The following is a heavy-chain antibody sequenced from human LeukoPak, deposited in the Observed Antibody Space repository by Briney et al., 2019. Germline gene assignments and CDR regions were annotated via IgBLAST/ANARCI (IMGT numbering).Heavy chain of an antibody. V-gene: IGHV3-30-3*01. J-gene: IGHJ4*02. CDR3: AREVGSGYSLDY. CDR1: GFTFSSYA. D-gene: IGHD3-22*01. CDR2: ISYDGSNK. Sequence: PGRSLRLSCAASGFTFSSYAMHWVRQAPGKGLEWVAVISYDGSNKYYADSVKGRFTISRDNSKNTLYLQMNSLRAEDTAVYYCAREVGSGYSLDYWGQGTLVTVSS.